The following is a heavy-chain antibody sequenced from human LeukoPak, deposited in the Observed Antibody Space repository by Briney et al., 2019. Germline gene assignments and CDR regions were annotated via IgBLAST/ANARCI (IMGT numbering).Heavy chain of an antibody. J-gene: IGHJ4*02. V-gene: IGHV3-21*01. CDR2: ISGRSDDI. CDR1: EFTFSSYS. Sequence: KTGGSLRLSCAGSEFTFSSYSMNWVRQAPGKGLEWVSSISGRSDDIYYADSVKGRFTISRDNSKNSLYLQMKRLRAEDTALYYCARRGYHDYSGFDYWGQGTLVTVSS. CDR3: ARRGYHDYSGFDY. D-gene: IGHD1-26*01.